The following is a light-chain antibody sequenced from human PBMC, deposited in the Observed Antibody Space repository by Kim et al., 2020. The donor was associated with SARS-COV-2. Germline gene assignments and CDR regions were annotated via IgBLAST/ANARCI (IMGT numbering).Light chain of an antibody. V-gene: IGLV1-40*01. J-gene: IGLJ3*02. CDR2: GHT. CDR3: QSYDSSLSAV. Sequence: QSVLTQTPSVSGAPGQRVTISGTGSSSNIGAGYDVHWYQQLPGTAPKLLIYGHTHRPSGVPDRFSGSWSGSSASLAITGLRAEDEADYYCQSYDSSLSAVFGGGTQLTVL. CDR1: SSNIGAGYD.